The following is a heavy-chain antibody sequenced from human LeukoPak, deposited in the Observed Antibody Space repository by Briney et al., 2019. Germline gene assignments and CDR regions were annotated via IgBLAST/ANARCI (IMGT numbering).Heavy chain of an antibody. CDR1: GFTFSSYG. Sequence: GGSLRLSCAASGFTFSSYGMSWVRQAPGKGLEWVSVISGSGGSTYYADSVKGRFTISRDNSKNTLYLQMNSLRAEDTAVYYCAKDLMLYGDYGFDYWGQGTLVTVSS. CDR2: ISGSGGST. D-gene: IGHD4-17*01. CDR3: AKDLMLYGDYGFDY. V-gene: IGHV3-23*01. J-gene: IGHJ4*02.